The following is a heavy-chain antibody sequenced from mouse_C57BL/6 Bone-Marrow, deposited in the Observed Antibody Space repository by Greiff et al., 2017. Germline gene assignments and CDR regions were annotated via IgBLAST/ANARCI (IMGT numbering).Heavy chain of an antibody. J-gene: IGHJ1*03. Sequence: QVQLQQSGPELVQPGASVKISCKASGYAFSSSWMNWVKQRPGKGLEWIGRIYTGAGDNHSNEKFTGKATLTADKSSSTAYMQLSSLTSEDSAVYFCARYCNYCYFDVWGTGTTVTVSS. V-gene: IGHV1-82*01. CDR3: ARYCNYCYFDV. CDR1: GYAFSSSW. CDR2: IYTGAGDN.